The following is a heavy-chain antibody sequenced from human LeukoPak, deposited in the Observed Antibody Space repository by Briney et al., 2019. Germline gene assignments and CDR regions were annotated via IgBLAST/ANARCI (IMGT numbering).Heavy chain of an antibody. D-gene: IGHD3-22*01. J-gene: IGHJ4*02. Sequence: RESLKISCKGSGYSFTSYWIGWVRQMPGKGLEWMGIIYPGDSDTRYSPSFQGQVTISADKSISTAYLQWSSLKASDTAMYYCASHRIDYYDSSGYPLPDYWGQGTLVTVSS. CDR2: IYPGDSDT. CDR1: GYSFTSYW. V-gene: IGHV5-51*01. CDR3: ASHRIDYYDSSGYPLPDY.